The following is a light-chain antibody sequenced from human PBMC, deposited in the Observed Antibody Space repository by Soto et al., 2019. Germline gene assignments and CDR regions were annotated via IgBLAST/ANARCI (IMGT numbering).Light chain of an antibody. J-gene: IGKJ4*01. CDR3: LQHNSYPHT. CDR2: AAS. CDR1: QGIRNE. Sequence: DIQMTQSPSSLSASVGDRVTITCRASQGIRNELGWYQQKPGKAPKRLIYAASSLQSGVPSRFSGSGYGTEFTLTISSLQPEDFATYDCLQHNSYPHTFGGGTNVEIK. V-gene: IGKV1-17*01.